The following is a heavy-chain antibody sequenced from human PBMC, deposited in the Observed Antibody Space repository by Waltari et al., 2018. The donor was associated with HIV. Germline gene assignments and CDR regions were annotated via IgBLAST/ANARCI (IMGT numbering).Heavy chain of an antibody. CDR1: GFTFSSYA. Sequence: LLESGGNLVQPGGSLTLSCAASGFTFSSYAMTWVRQAPGKGLEWVSGISGSGGDTLFADSVKGRFTISRDASTVYLSMNRLTAEDTAVYYCVKVGLSGRWLLRRPFYFDYWGQGILVTVSS. CDR2: ISGSGGDT. J-gene: IGHJ4*02. D-gene: IGHD3-10*01. V-gene: IGHV3-23*01. CDR3: VKVGLSGRWLLRRPFYFDY.